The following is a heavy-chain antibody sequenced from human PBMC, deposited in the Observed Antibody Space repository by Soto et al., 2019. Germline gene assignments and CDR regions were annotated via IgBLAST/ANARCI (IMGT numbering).Heavy chain of an antibody. CDR2: INPSGGGA. Sequence: VASVKVSCKASGYTFTSCNIHWVRQAPGQGLEWMGVINPSGGGASYAQSFQGRVTLTRDTSTSTVYMELNSLRSEDTAVYYCARASSGTYRLDYWGQGTLVTVSS. CDR3: ARASSGTYRLDY. V-gene: IGHV1-46*01. CDR1: GYTFTSCN. J-gene: IGHJ4*02. D-gene: IGHD1-26*01.